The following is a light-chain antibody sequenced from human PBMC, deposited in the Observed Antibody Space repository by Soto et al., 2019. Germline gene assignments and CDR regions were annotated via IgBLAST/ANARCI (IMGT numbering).Light chain of an antibody. V-gene: IGKV1-5*01. Sequence: EIQMTQSPSTPSASVGDGVTITWRASQSISSWLAWYQQKPGKAPKLLIYDASRLESGVPSRFSGSGSGTEFTLTISSLQPDDFATYYCQQYNSYSPSTFGQGTKVDIK. CDR3: QQYNSYSPST. CDR2: DAS. CDR1: QSISSW. J-gene: IGKJ1*01.